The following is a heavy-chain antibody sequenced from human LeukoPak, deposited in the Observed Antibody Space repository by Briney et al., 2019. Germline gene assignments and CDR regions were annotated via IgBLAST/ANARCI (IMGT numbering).Heavy chain of an antibody. CDR2: VFHDGST. CDR3: AGGGSGWPTSVVVDY. J-gene: IGHJ4*02. V-gene: IGHV4-38-2*02. Sequence: SETLSLTCTVSGRSISLGYYWGWIRQPPGKGLEWIGSVFHDGSTHYNPSLQSRVSISVDTSKNEFSLKLSSVTAADTAVYYCAGGGSGWPTSVVVDYWGQGTLVTVSS. D-gene: IGHD6-19*01. CDR1: GRSISLGYY.